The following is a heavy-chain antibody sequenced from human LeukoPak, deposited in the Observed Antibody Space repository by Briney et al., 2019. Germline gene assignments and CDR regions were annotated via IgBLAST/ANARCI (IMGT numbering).Heavy chain of an antibody. V-gene: IGHV4-59*08. CDR1: GGSISSYY. CDR2: IYYSGST. Sequence: PSETLSLTCTVSGGSISSYYWSWIRQPPGQGLEWIGYIYYSGSTNYNPSLKSRVTISVDTSKNQFSLKLSSVTAADTAVYYCARRGNWFDPWGQGTLVTVSS. J-gene: IGHJ5*02. CDR3: ARRGNWFDP.